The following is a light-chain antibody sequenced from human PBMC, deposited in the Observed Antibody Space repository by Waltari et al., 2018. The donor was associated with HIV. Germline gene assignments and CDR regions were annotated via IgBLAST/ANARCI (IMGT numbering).Light chain of an antibody. Sequence: DVVMTQSPLSLPVTLGQPASISCRSIQSLLYIDGKTYLNWFQQRPGQSPRRLMYKVSNRDSGVPDRFSGSGSGTDFTLKISRVEAEDVGVYYCMQGTHWPWTFGQGTKVEIK. CDR2: KVS. J-gene: IGKJ1*01. CDR3: MQGTHWPWT. V-gene: IGKV2-30*01. CDR1: QSLLYIDGKTY.